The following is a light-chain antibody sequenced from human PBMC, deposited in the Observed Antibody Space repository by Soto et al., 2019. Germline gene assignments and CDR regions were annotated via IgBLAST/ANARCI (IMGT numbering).Light chain of an antibody. Sequence: EIGMTQSPANLSVSPGGSATLSYRASQHVSSNFAWYRQKPGQATTLLIYRASTRATGIPARFSGSGSGTEFTLTISSLQSEDFAVYYCQQYNNWPYTFGQGTNLEIK. J-gene: IGKJ2*01. CDR1: QHVSSN. CDR2: RAS. V-gene: IGKV3-15*01. CDR3: QQYNNWPYT.